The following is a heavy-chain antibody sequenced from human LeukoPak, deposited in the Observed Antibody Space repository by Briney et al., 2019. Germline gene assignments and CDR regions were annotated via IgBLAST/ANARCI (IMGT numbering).Heavy chain of an antibody. Sequence: PSETLSLTCTVSGGSISSGDYYWSWIRQPPGKGLEWIGYIYYSGSTYYNPSLKSRVTISVDTSKNQFSLKLSSVTAADTAVCYCAINWRLSRDNWFDPWGQGTLVTVSS. J-gene: IGHJ5*02. D-gene: IGHD1-1*01. V-gene: IGHV4-30-4*08. CDR2: IYYSGST. CDR3: AINWRLSRDNWFDP. CDR1: GGSISSGDYY.